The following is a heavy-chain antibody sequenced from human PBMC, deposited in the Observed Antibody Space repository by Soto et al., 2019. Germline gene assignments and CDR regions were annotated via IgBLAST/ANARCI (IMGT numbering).Heavy chain of an antibody. V-gene: IGHV4-34*01. CDR3: ARRGVLLYYYYYYGMDV. CDR2: INHSGST. D-gene: IGHD3-10*01. J-gene: IGHJ6*02. CDR1: GGSFSGYY. Sequence: QVQLQQWGAGLLKPSETLSLTCAVYGGSFSGYYWSWIRQPPGKGLEWIGEINHSGSTNYNPSLKSRVTQSVDTSKTQFSLKLSSVTAADTAVYYCARRGVLLYYYYYYGMDVWGQGTTVTVSS.